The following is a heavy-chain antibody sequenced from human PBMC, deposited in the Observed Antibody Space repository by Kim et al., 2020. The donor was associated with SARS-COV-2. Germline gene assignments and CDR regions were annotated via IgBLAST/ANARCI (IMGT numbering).Heavy chain of an antibody. J-gene: IGHJ6*02. V-gene: IGHV3-13*04. D-gene: IGHD3-3*01. CDR3: ARGYFWSGYFPYYYYGMDV. CDR2: IGTAGDT. CDR1: GFTFSSYD. Sequence: GGSLRLSCAASGFTFSSYDMHWVRQATGKGLEWVSAIGTAGDTYYPGSVKGRFTISRENAKNSLYLQMNSLRAGDTAVYYCARGYFWSGYFPYYYYGMDVWGQGTTVPVSS.